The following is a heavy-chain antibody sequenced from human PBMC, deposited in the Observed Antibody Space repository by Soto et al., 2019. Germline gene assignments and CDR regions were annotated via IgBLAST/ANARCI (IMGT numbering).Heavy chain of an antibody. CDR2: ISSSGSTI. CDR1: GFTFSSYE. CDR3: ARDHKGGYYYYGMDV. J-gene: IGHJ6*02. Sequence: LRLSCAASGFTFSSYEMNWVRQAPGKGLEWVSYISSSGSTIYYADSVKGRFTISRDNAKNSLYLQMNSLRAEDTAVYYCARDHKGGYYYYGMDVWGQRTTVTVSS. V-gene: IGHV3-48*03.